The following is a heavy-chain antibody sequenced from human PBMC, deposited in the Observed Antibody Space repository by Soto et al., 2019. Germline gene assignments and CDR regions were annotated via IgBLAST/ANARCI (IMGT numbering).Heavy chain of an antibody. CDR1: GGSITDGYYN. D-gene: IGHD2-15*01. J-gene: IGHJ3*02. Sequence: SETLSLTCAVSGGSITDGYYNWSWIRQRPGKGLEGIGYIYHNGGTYYNPSLKSRVTISVDTSKNQFSVKLNSVTAADTAVYYCARHQSIVVVTAARAFDIWGQGTMVTLSS. CDR2: IYHNGGT. V-gene: IGHV4-39*01. CDR3: ARHQSIVVVTAARAFDI.